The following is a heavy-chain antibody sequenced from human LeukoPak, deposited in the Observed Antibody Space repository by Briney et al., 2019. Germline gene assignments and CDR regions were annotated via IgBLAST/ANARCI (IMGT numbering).Heavy chain of an antibody. Sequence: SESLSLTCTVSVGSISSYYWSWIRQPPGKGLEWIGYIYYSGSTNYNPSLRSRVTISVDTSKNQFSLKLSSVTAADTAVYYCARERTVTIFGVDNDAFDIWGQGTMVTVSS. D-gene: IGHD3-3*01. CDR2: IYYSGST. CDR1: VGSISSYY. V-gene: IGHV4-59*01. CDR3: ARERTVTIFGVDNDAFDI. J-gene: IGHJ3*02.